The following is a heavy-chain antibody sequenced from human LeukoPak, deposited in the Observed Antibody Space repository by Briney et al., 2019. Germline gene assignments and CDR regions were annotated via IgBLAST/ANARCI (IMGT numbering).Heavy chain of an antibody. CDR3: ARQGYYPGHYYYYMDV. V-gene: IGHV3-23*01. D-gene: IGHD3-22*01. CDR2: ISGSGGST. CDR1: GFTFSSYA. J-gene: IGHJ6*03. Sequence: GGSLRLSCAASGFTFSSYAMSWVRQAPGKGLEWVSAISGSGGSTYYADSVKGRFTISRGNAKNSLYLQMNSLRAEDTAVYYCARQGYYPGHYYYYMDVWGKGTTVTVSS.